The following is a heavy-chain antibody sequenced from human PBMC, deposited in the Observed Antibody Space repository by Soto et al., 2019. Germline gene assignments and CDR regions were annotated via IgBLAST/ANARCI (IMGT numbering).Heavy chain of an antibody. V-gene: IGHV4-59*01. CDR1: GDSISTYY. D-gene: IGHD2-21*01. CDR3: ARFRWGSPYGMDV. J-gene: IGHJ6*02. CDR2: IYYCGST. Sequence: QVQLQESGPGLVKPSETLFLTCTVSGDSISTYYWSWIRQPPGKGLELIGYIYYCGSTNYNPSLKSRVTISVASSKIKSSLELSSVTAAAMAVDCCARFRWGSPYGMDVWGQGTTVTVFS.